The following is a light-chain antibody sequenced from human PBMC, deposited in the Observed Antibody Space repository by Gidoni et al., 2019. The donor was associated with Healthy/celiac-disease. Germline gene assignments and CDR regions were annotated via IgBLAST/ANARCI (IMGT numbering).Light chain of an antibody. V-gene: IGLV2-23*01. CDR1: SSDFGSYNL. CDR3: CSYAGSSTP. J-gene: IGLJ2*01. Sequence: QSALTQPASVSGSPGQSITISCTGTSSDFGSYNLVSWYPQHPGKAPILMIYEGSKRPSGVSNHCSGSKSGNTASLTISGLQAEDEADYSCCSYAGSSTPFGGWTKLTVL. CDR2: EGS.